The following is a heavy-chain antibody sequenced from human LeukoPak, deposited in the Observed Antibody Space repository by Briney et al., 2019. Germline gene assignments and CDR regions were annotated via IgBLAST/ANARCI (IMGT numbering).Heavy chain of an antibody. V-gene: IGHV1-18*01. CDR2: ISAYNGNT. D-gene: IGHD3-10*01. CDR1: GYTFTSYG. J-gene: IGHJ6*03. Sequence: ASVKVSCKASGYTFTSYGISWVRQAPGQGLEWMGWISAYNGNTNYAQKFQGRVTITADESTSTAYMELSSLRSEDTAVYYCARESMVRGVIKSYYYYYMDVWGKGTTVTISS. CDR3: ARESMVRGVIKSYYYYYMDV.